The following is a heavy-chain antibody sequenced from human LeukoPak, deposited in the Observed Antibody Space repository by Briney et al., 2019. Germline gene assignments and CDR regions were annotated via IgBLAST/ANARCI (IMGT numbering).Heavy chain of an antibody. D-gene: IGHD3-10*01. Sequence: GGSLRLSCAASGFTFSSYAMSWVRQAPGKGLEWVSTISGSGGSTYYADSVKGRFTISRDNSKNTLYLQMNSLRAEDTAVYYCATIITMVRGVRDYWGQGTLVTVSS. CDR2: ISGSGGST. CDR1: GFTFSSYA. V-gene: IGHV3-23*01. J-gene: IGHJ4*02. CDR3: ATIITMVRGVRDY.